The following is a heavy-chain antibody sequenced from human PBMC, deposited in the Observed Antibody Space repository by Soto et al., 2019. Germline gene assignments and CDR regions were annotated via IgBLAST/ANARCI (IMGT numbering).Heavy chain of an antibody. D-gene: IGHD3-22*01. Sequence: GASVKVSCKASGYTFTSYYMHWVRQAPGQGLEWMGIINPSGGSTSYAQKFQGRVTMTRDTSTSTVYMELSSLRSEDTAVYYCASTLFNYYDSSGYSDYWGQGTLVTVSS. J-gene: IGHJ4*02. V-gene: IGHV1-46*01. CDR1: GYTFTSYY. CDR3: ASTLFNYYDSSGYSDY. CDR2: INPSGGST.